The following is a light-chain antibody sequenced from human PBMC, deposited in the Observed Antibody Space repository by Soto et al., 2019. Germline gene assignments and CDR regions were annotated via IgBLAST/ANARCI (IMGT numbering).Light chain of an antibody. CDR3: MLGALPPIT. CDR1: RSLVYSDGDIY. J-gene: IGKJ5*01. Sequence: EDVMTQSPLSLPVTLGQPASICCRASRSLVYSDGDIYLSWFQQGPGQSPRRLIYKVSNRDSGVPDRFSGSGSGTDFTLKISRVEAEDVGVYYCMLGALPPITFGQGARLDNK. V-gene: IGKV2-30*01. CDR2: KVS.